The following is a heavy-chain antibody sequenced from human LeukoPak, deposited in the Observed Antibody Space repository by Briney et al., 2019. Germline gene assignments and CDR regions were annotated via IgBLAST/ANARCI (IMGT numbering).Heavy chain of an antibody. CDR3: ARRLRYYGSGSYLLDYYYYYMDV. D-gene: IGHD3-10*01. V-gene: IGHV4-38-2*02. CDR2: IYHSGST. Sequence: SETLSLTCTVSGYSISSGYYWGWIRQPPGKGLEWTGSIYHSGSTYYNPSLKSRFTMSVDKSKNQFSLKLSSVTAADTAVYYCARRLRYYGSGSYLLDYYYYYMDVWGKGTTVTISS. CDR1: GYSISSGYY. J-gene: IGHJ6*03.